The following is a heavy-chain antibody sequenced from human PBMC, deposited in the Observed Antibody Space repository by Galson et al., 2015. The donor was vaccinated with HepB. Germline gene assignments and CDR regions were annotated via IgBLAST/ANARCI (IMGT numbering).Heavy chain of an antibody. CDR1: GYTFTSYG. CDR3: ARDCSSTSCPNWFDP. Sequence: VKVSCKASGYTFTSYGISWVRQAPGQGLEWMGWISAYNGNTNYAQKLQGRVTMTTDTSTSTAYMELRSLRSDDTAVYYCARDCSSTSCPNWFDPWGQGTLVTVSS. D-gene: IGHD2-2*01. CDR2: ISAYNGNT. J-gene: IGHJ5*02. V-gene: IGHV1-18*01.